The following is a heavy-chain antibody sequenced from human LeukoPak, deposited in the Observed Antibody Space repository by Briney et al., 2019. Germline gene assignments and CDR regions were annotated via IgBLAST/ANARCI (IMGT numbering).Heavy chain of an antibody. CDR3: ARGVTARGFYYYMDV. CDR1: GYTFTGYY. V-gene: IGHV1-2*02. Sequence: ASVKVSCKASGYTFTGYYIHWVRQAPGQGLEWMGWINPNNADKTFAQKFQGRVTMTRDTSISTAYMELSRLTSDDTAVYYCARGVTARGFYYYMDVWGKGTTVTISS. J-gene: IGHJ6*03. D-gene: IGHD2-21*02. CDR2: INPNNADK.